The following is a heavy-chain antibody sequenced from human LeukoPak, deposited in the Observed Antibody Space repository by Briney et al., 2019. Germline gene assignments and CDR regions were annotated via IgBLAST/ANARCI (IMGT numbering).Heavy chain of an antibody. D-gene: IGHD3-22*01. V-gene: IGHV4-34*01. CDR2: INHSGST. Sequence: SETLSLTCAVYGGSFSGYYWSWIRQPPGKGLEWIGEINHSGSTNYNPSLKSRVTISVDTSKNQFSLKLSSVTAADTAVYYCARGGINYYDSSGYYEKYYLDYWGQGTLVTVSS. CDR3: ARGGINYYDSSGYYEKYYLDY. CDR1: GGSFSGYY. J-gene: IGHJ4*02.